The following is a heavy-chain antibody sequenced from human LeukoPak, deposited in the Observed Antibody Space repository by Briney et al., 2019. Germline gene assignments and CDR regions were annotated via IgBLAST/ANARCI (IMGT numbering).Heavy chain of an antibody. Sequence: GGSLRLSCAASGFTFSSYAMSWVRQAPGKGLEWVSAISGSGGSTYYADSVRGRFTISRDNSKNTLYLQMNSLRAEDTAVYYCVEEAVESSGWQFDYWGQGTLVTVSS. CDR3: VEEAVESSGWQFDY. D-gene: IGHD6-19*01. J-gene: IGHJ4*02. CDR2: ISGSGGST. CDR1: GFTFSSYA. V-gene: IGHV3-23*01.